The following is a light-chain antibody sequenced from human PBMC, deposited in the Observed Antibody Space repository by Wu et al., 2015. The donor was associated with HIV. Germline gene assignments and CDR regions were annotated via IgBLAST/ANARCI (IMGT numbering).Light chain of an antibody. CDR2: DTS. CDR1: QPISSTY. Sequence: EIVLTQSPGTLSLSPGDRATLSCRASQPISSTYLAWYQQRPGQAPRLLIYDTSSRATGIPDRFSASGSGTDFTLTINRLEPEDFAAYYCQQYRDSPHTFGQGTELEIK. CDR3: QQYRDSPHT. J-gene: IGKJ2*01. V-gene: IGKV3-20*01.